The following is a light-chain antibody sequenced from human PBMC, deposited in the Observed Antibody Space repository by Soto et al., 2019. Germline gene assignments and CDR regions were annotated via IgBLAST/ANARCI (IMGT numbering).Light chain of an antibody. Sequence: EIVLTQSPATLSLSPGERATLSCRASQSVSRYLAWYQQKPGQAPRLLIYDASNRATGIPARFSGSGSVIAFTLTISSLEPEAFAVYYCQQRSNWPPSTFVQGTNLEIK. J-gene: IGKJ2*01. CDR1: QSVSRY. CDR3: QQRSNWPPST. V-gene: IGKV3-11*01. CDR2: DAS.